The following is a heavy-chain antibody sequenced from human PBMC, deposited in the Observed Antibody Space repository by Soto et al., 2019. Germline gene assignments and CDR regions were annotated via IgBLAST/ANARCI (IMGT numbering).Heavy chain of an antibody. CDR2: INPGNGDT. D-gene: IGHD2-2*01. V-gene: IGHV1-3*01. Sequence: KVSCKTSGYSFTKYGLHWVRQAPGQRLEWMGWINPGNGDTKYSQKFQGRVTITRDTSATTAYMELSSLRSEDSAVFYCARTDCSSTSCYNYYYYGMDVWGQGTTVTVSS. CDR1: GYSFTKYG. J-gene: IGHJ6*02. CDR3: ARTDCSSTSCYNYYYYGMDV.